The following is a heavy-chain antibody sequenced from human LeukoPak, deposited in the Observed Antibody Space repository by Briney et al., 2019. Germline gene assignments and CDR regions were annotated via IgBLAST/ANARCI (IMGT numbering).Heavy chain of an antibody. J-gene: IGHJ4*02. Sequence: GGSLRLSCAASGFTFSSYAMSWVRQAPGKGLEWVSAISGSGGSTYYADSVKGRFTISRDNSKNTLYLQMNSLRAEDTAVYYCAKVGPERYYDSSGYYPEYFDYWGQGTLVTVSS. D-gene: IGHD3-22*01. V-gene: IGHV3-23*01. CDR2: ISGSGGST. CDR1: GFTFSSYA. CDR3: AKVGPERYYDSSGYYPEYFDY.